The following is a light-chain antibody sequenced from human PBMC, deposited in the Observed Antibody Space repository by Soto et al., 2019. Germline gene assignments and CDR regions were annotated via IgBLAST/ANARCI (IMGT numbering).Light chain of an antibody. CDR3: MRGTHWPWT. CDR1: ESLIHSDGSTY. J-gene: IGKJ1*01. Sequence: DVVMTQSPLSLPVTLGQPASISCRSSESLIHSDGSTYLSWFQQRPGQSPRRLIYEVSDRDSGVPDRFSGRGSGTDFTLKSSRVEAEDVGVYYCMRGTHWPWTFGQGTEVEIK. CDR2: EVS. V-gene: IGKV2-30*02.